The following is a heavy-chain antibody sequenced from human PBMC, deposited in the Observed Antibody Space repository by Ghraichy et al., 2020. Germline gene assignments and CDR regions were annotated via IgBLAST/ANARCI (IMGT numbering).Heavy chain of an antibody. V-gene: IGHV4-39*07. CDR2: IYYSGST. CDR1: GGSISSSSYY. J-gene: IGHJ3*02. Sequence: ETLSLTCTVSGGSISSSSYYWGWIRQPPGKGLEWIGSIYYSGSTYYNPSLKSRVTISIDTSKNQFSLKLSSVTAADTAVYYCARENHVNTARAFDIWGQGTLVTVSS. D-gene: IGHD5-18*01. CDR3: ARENHVNTARAFDI.